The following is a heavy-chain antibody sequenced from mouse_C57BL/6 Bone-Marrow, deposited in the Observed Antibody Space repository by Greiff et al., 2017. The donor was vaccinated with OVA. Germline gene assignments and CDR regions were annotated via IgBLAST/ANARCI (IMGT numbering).Heavy chain of an antibody. CDR3: ARDAKGLRGYFDV. CDR1: GFTFSDFY. V-gene: IGHV7-1*01. Sequence: EVKLVESGGGLVQSGRSLRLSCATSGFTFSDFYMEWVRQAPGKGLEWIAASRNKANDYTTEYSASVKGRFIVSRDTSQSILYLQMNALRAEDTAIYYCARDAKGLRGYFDVWGTGTTVTVSS. J-gene: IGHJ1*03. D-gene: IGHD3-1*01. CDR2: SRNKANDYTT.